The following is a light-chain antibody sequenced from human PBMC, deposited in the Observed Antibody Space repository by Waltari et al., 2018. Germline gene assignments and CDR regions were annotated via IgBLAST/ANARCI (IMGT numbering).Light chain of an antibody. CDR3: QQYNNWPGT. Sequence: EIVFTPSPATPSVSPGERATPPCSASQIVTSNLAWYQQKPGQPPRLLIYCASTMATAIPARFSGSGSGTEFTLTISSLQSEDVAVYYCQQYNNWPGTFGQGTKVEIK. J-gene: IGKJ1*01. V-gene: IGKV3-15*01. CDR2: CAS. CDR1: QIVTSN.